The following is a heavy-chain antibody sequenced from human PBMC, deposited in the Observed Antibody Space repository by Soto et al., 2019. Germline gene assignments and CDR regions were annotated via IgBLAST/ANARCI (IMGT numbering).Heavy chain of an antibody. CDR1: GGSISSGDYY. D-gene: IGHD1-26*01. V-gene: IGHV4-30-4*01. Sequence: QVQLQESGPGLVKPSQTLSLTCTVSGGSISSGDYYWSWIRQPPGKGLEWIGYIYYSGSTYYNPSLKSRVNISVDTSKNQFSLKLSAVTAADTAVYYCASGGSYLSSDFDYWGQGTLVTVSS. J-gene: IGHJ4*02. CDR2: IYYSGST. CDR3: ASGGSYLSSDFDY.